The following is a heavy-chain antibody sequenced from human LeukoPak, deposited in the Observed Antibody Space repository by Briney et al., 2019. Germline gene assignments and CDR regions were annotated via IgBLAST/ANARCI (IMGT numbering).Heavy chain of an antibody. CDR3: ARPNPSCYGRQCYYYIDV. D-gene: IGHD2-2*01. Sequence: PGRPLRLSCAASGFTFSAYWMNWVRHGPAKGLVWVARVDTDGSTVNYADSVKGRFTISRDNAKNTRYLQMNSLRAAGTAVYYCARPNPSCYGRQCYYYIDVWGRGTPVTVSS. CDR1: GFTFSAYW. J-gene: IGHJ6*03. V-gene: IGHV3-74*01. CDR2: VDTDGSTV.